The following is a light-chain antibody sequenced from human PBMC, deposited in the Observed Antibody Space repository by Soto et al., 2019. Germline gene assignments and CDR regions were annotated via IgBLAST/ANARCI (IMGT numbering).Light chain of an antibody. Sequence: QSALTQPPSASGSPGQSVTISCTGTSSDVGGYNYVSWYQHHPGNAPKLMIYEVNKRTSGVPDRFSGSKSGNTASLTVSGLXAEDEADYYCSSYAGSNTPCVFGTGTKVTVL. CDR2: EVN. V-gene: IGLV2-8*01. CDR3: SSYAGSNTPCV. J-gene: IGLJ1*01. CDR1: SSDVGGYNY.